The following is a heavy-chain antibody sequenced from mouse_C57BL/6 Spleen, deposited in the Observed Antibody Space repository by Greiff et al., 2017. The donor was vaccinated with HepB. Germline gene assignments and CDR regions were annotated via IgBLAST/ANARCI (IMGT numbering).Heavy chain of an antibody. Sequence: EVKLMESGGGLVQPKGSLTLSCAASGFSFNTYAMNWVRQAPGKGLEWVARIRSKSNNYATYYADSVKDRFTISRDDSESMLYLQMNNLKTEDTAMYYCVRHEGYGTGFDYWGQGTTLTVSS. CDR3: VRHEGYGTGFDY. D-gene: IGHD1-1*01. V-gene: IGHV10-1*01. CDR1: GFSFNTYA. CDR2: IRSKSNNYAT. J-gene: IGHJ2*01.